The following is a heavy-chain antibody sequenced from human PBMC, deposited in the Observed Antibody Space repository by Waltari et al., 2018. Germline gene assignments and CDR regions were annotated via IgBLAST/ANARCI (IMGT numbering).Heavy chain of an antibody. CDR1: GYPFSDYD. V-gene: IGHV1-8*02. Sequence: QMQLVQSGAAVQKPGASVKVSCKAVGYPFSDYDINWGRQATGHGREWMGWINPKSGNTVSAQNFQDRVTITRDPSTSTVYMELSSLRSDDAAVYYCARVHYDFWSGYYIWGQGTLVTVPS. CDR2: INPKSGNT. D-gene: IGHD3-3*01. CDR3: ARVHYDFWSGYYI. J-gene: IGHJ4*02.